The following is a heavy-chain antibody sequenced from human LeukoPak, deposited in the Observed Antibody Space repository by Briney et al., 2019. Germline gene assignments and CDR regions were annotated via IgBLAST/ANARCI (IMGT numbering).Heavy chain of an antibody. CDR1: GFTFSSYA. CDR3: ARGGYDFWSGYRQLYYYMDV. Sequence: GGSLRLSCAASGFTFSSYAMHWVRQAPGKGLEWVAVISYDGSNKYYADSVKGRFTISRDNSKNTLYLQMNSLRAEDTAVYYCARGGYDFWSGYRQLYYYMDVWGKGTTVTISS. CDR2: ISYDGSNK. J-gene: IGHJ6*03. D-gene: IGHD3-3*01. V-gene: IGHV3-30*04.